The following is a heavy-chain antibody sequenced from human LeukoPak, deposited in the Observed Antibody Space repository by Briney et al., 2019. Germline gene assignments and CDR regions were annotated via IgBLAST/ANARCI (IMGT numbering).Heavy chain of an antibody. Sequence: PGGSLRLSCAASGFTFSSYSMNWVRQAPGKGLEWVSYISSSSSTIYYADSVKGRFTISRDNAKNSLYLQMNSLRAEDTAVYYCAREGASYYYYMDVWGKGTTVTVSS. V-gene: IGHV3-48*01. CDR2: ISSSSSTI. CDR3: AREGASYYYYMDV. J-gene: IGHJ6*03. CDR1: GFTFSSYS.